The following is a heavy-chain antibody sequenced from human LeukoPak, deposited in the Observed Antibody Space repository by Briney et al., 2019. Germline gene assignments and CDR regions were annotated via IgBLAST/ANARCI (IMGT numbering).Heavy chain of an antibody. CDR2: IYYSGST. CDR1: GGSISNYY. CDR3: ARARTRPISRWFDP. Sequence: SETLSLTCTVSGGSISNYYWSWIRQPPGKGLEWIGYIYYSGSTNYNPSLKSRVTISVDTSKNQFSLKLSSVTAADTAVYYCARARTRPISRWFDPWGQGTLVTVSS. J-gene: IGHJ5*02. V-gene: IGHV4-59*12. D-gene: IGHD2-2*01.